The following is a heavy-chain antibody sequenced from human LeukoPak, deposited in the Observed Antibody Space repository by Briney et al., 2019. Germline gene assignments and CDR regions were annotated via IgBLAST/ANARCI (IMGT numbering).Heavy chain of an antibody. CDR3: ARDSNTQGD. J-gene: IGHJ4*02. V-gene: IGHV3-30*03. D-gene: IGHD3-16*01. CDR2: ISYDGSNK. Sequence: PGGSLRLSCAASGFTFSIYGMHWVRQAPGKGLEWVAVISYDGSNKYFADSVKGRFTISRHNSKNTLYLQMNSLRAEDTAVYYCARDSNTQGDWGQGTLVTVSS. CDR1: GFTFSIYG.